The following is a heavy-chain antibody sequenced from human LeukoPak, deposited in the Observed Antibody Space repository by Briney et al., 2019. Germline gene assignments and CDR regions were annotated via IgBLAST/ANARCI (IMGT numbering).Heavy chain of an antibody. V-gene: IGHV3-23*01. CDR2: ISGSGGST. J-gene: IGHJ4*02. CDR3: AKDTALMTVTTYDH. CDR1: GFTFSSYA. D-gene: IGHD4-17*01. Sequence: GGSLRLSCAASGFTFSSYAMSWVRQAPGKGLEWVSAISGSGGSTYYADSVKGRFTISRDNSKNMLYLQMNSLRAEDTAVYYCAKDTALMTVTTYDHWGQGTLVTVSS.